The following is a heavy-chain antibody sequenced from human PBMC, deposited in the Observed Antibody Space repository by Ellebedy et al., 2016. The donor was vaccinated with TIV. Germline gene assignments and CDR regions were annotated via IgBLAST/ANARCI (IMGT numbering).Heavy chain of an antibody. V-gene: IGHV1-24*01. D-gene: IGHD6-19*01. CDR3: ATEVPVAGTFAESFQH. CDR2: FDPEDGET. CDR1: GYTLTELS. Sequence: AASVKVSCKVSGYTLTELSMHWVRQAPGKGLEWMGGFDPEDGETIYAQKFQGRVTMTEDTSTDTAYMELSSLRSEDTAVYYCATEVPVAGTFAESFQHWGQGTLVTVSS. J-gene: IGHJ1*01.